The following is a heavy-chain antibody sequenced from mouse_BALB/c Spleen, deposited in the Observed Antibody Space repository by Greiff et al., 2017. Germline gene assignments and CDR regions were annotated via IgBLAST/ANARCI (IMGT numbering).Heavy chain of an antibody. J-gene: IGHJ3*01. V-gene: IGHV5-17*02. D-gene: IGHD1-1*01. Sequence: EVMLVESGGGLVQPGGSRKLSCAASGFTFSSFGMHWVRQAPEKGLEWVAYISSGSSTIYYADTVKGRFTISRDNPKNTLFLQMTSLRSEDTAMYYCARSGGSSYGFAYWGQGTLVTVSA. CDR2: ISSGSSTI. CDR1: GFTFSSFG. CDR3: ARSGGSSYGFAY.